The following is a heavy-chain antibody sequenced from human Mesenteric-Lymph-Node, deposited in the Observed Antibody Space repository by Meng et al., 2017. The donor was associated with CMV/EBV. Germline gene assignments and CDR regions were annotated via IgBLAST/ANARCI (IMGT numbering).Heavy chain of an antibody. Sequence: GSLRLSCTVSGGSVSSGSYYWSWIRQPPGKGLEWIGYIYYSGSTNYNPSLKSRVTISVDTSKNQFSLKLSSVTAADTAVYYCARYHISSSDYYYYGMDVWGQGTTVTVSS. J-gene: IGHJ6*02. CDR3: ARYHISSSDYYYYGMDV. V-gene: IGHV4-61*01. CDR2: IYYSGST. CDR1: GGSVSSGSYY. D-gene: IGHD6-6*01.